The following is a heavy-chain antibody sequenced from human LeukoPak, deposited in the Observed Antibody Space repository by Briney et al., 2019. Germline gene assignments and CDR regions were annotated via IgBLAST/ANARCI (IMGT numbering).Heavy chain of an antibody. CDR1: GGSISSSSYY. V-gene: IGHV4-39*07. J-gene: IGHJ6*04. D-gene: IGHD6-13*01. CDR2: IYYSGST. Sequence: PSETLSLTCTVSGGSISSSSYYWGWIRQPPGKGLEWIGSIYYSGSTYYNPSLKSRVTISVDTSKNQFSLKLSSVTAADTAVYYCARDLPYSSSGMDVWGKGTTVTVSS. CDR3: ARDLPYSSSGMDV.